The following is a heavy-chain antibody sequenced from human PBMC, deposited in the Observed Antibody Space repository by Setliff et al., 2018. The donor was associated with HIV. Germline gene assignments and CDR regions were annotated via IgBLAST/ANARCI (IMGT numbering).Heavy chain of an antibody. Sequence: GASVKVSCKASGYTFTSYSMHWVRLAPGQRLEWMGWLRTGTGDTSYSEKFQGRLTITRDTSTKTAQMELSGLTFEDTAVYYCAKGPNFEDAFDIWGQGTVVTVS. V-gene: IGHV1-3*04. CDR1: GYTFTSYS. CDR3: AKGPNFEDAFDI. D-gene: IGHD2-8*01. J-gene: IGHJ3*02. CDR2: LRTGTGDT.